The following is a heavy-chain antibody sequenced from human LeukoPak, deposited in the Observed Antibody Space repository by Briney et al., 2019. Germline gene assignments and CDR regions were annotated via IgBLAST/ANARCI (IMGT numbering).Heavy chain of an antibody. CDR3: ARAVVTGYYYYGMDV. CDR2: ISSNGGST. D-gene: IGHD4-23*01. CDR1: GFTFSSYA. Sequence: GGSLGLSCAASGFTFSSYAMHWVRQAPGKGLEYVSAISSNGGSTYYANSVKGRFTISRDNSKNTLYLQMGSLRAEDMAVYYCARAVVTGYYYYGMDVWGQGTTVTVS. J-gene: IGHJ6*02. V-gene: IGHV3-64*01.